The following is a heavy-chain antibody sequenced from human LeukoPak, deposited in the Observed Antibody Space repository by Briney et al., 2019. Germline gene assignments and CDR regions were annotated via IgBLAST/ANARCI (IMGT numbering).Heavy chain of an antibody. Sequence: SETLSLTCAVYGGSFSGYYWSWIRQPPGKGLEWIGETNHSGSTNYNPSLKSRVTISVDTSKNQFSLKLSSVTAADTAVYYCARGSDSSSWSYGMDVWGQGTTVTVSS. J-gene: IGHJ6*02. CDR1: GGSFSGYY. CDR3: ARGSDSSSWSYGMDV. V-gene: IGHV4-34*01. CDR2: TNHSGST. D-gene: IGHD6-13*01.